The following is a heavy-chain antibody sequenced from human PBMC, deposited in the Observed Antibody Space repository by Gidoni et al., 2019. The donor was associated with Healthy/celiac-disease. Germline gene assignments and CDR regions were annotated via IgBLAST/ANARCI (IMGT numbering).Heavy chain of an antibody. CDR3: ARGPGTYDAFDI. CDR1: GGSISSYY. CDR2: IYYSGST. J-gene: IGHJ3*02. Sequence: QVQLQESGPGLVKPSETLSLTCTVSGGSISSYYWSWIRQPPGKGLEWIGYIYYSGSTNYNPSLKRRVTISVDTSKNQFSLKLSSVTAADTAVYYCARGPGTYDAFDIWGQGTMVTVSS. V-gene: IGHV4-59*01.